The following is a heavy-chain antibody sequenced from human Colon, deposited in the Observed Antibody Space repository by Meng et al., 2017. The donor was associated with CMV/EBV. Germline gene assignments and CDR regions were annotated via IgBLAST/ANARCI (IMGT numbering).Heavy chain of an antibody. CDR1: GGSFRGHY. D-gene: IGHD1-26*01. CDR3: ARGAGGWELQGIWFDP. CDR2: IYHSGRT. V-gene: IGHV4-34*01. Sequence: SGGSFRGHYWTWIRQAPGKGPEWIGEIYHSGRTRYNPSLVSRVTISADKSNNQFSLRLNSVTAADTAMYYCARGAGGWELQGIWFDPWGQGTLVTVSS. J-gene: IGHJ5*02.